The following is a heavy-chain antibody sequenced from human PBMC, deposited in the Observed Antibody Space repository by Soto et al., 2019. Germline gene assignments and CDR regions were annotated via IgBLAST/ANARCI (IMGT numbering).Heavy chain of an antibody. CDR2: ISAYNGNT. CDR1: GYTFTSYG. J-gene: IGHJ4*02. D-gene: IGHD3-9*01. V-gene: IGHV1-18*01. Sequence: ASVKVSCKASGYTFTSYGISWVRQAPGQGLEWMGWISAYNGNTNYAQKLQGRDTMTTDTSTSTTNMELRSLRSDDTAVYYCARDLTPGLVDHWGQGTLVTVSS. CDR3: ARDLTPGLVDH.